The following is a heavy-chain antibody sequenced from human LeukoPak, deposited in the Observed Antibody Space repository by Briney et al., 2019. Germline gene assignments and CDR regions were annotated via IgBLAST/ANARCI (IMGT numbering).Heavy chain of an antibody. CDR1: GGSMTDYY. Sequence: PSETLSLTCTVAGGSMTDYYWSWIRQPPGKGLEWLGYIHSTGSTNYNPSLKSRVTISVDASKKQFSLKLRSVTAADTAVYYCERDGYDSSGYYLLGDNWGQGTLVTVSS. V-gene: IGHV4-59*01. CDR3: ERDGYDSSGYYLLGDN. J-gene: IGHJ4*02. D-gene: IGHD3-22*01. CDR2: IHSTGST.